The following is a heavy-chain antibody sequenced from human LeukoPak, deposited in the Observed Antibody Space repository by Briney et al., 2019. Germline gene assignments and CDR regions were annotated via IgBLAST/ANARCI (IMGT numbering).Heavy chain of an antibody. D-gene: IGHD2-15*01. CDR1: GGSISSGGYY. Sequence: SQTLSLTCTVSGGSISSGGYYWSWIRQHAGKGLEWIGYIYYSGSTYYNPSLKSRVTISVDTSKNQFSLKLSSVTAADTAVYYCARGSCSGGSCYFSGVWFDPWGQGTLVTVSS. CDR2: IYYSGST. CDR3: ARGSCSGGSCYFSGVWFDP. J-gene: IGHJ5*02. V-gene: IGHV4-31*03.